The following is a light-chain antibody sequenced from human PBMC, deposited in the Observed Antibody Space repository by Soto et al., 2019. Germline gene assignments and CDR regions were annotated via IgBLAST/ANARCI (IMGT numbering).Light chain of an antibody. V-gene: IGKV3-20*01. CDR3: PQCGSSPS. J-gene: IGKJ1*01. CDR2: DTS. CDR1: QSVSSSY. Sequence: EIVLTQSPGTLSLSPGERATLSCRASQSVSSSYLAWYQQKPGQAPRLLIYDTSSRATGIPDRGSGSGSGTDCTRAISRLEPEDFAVYYCPQCGSSPSFGQGPKVELK.